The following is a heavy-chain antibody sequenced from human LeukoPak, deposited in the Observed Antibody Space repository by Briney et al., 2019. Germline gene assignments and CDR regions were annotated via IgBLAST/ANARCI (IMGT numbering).Heavy chain of an antibody. Sequence: ASVKVSCKASGYTFTGYYMHWVRQAPGQGLEWMGWINPNRGGTNYAQKFQGRVTMTRDTSISTAYMELSRLRSDDTAVYYCARVGSSWDHADYWGQGTLVTVSS. CDR1: GYTFTGYY. CDR2: INPNRGGT. CDR3: ARVGSSWDHADY. D-gene: IGHD6-13*01. V-gene: IGHV1-2*02. J-gene: IGHJ4*02.